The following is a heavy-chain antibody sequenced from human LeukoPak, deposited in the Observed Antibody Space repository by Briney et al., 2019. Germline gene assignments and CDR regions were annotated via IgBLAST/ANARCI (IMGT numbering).Heavy chain of an antibody. CDR3: VRGYSFGPYGMDV. J-gene: IGHJ6*02. V-gene: IGHV3-64D*09. CDR1: GFPFSSYA. CDR2: NSDSGGST. Sequence: PGGSLRLSCSASGFPFSSYAMHWVRQAPGKGLEYFLANSDSGGSTYYADSVKGRVTISRDNSKNTLYLQMSSLRAEDTAVYFCVRGYSFGPYGMDVWGQGTTVTVSS. D-gene: IGHD2-15*01.